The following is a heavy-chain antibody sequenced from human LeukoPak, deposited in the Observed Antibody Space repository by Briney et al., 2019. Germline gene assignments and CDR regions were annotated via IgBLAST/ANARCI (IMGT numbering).Heavy chain of an antibody. J-gene: IGHJ4*02. CDR1: GLTVSINY. CDR2: IYSGDTT. CDR3: ARLSASVAGSSDY. Sequence: GGTLRLSCAASGLTVSINYMSWVRQGPGKGLEWVSVIYSGDTTYYADSVKGRFTISRDNSKSTLYLQMNSLRVEDTAVYYCARLSASVAGSSDYWGQGTLVTVSS. D-gene: IGHD6-19*01. V-gene: IGHV3-66*01.